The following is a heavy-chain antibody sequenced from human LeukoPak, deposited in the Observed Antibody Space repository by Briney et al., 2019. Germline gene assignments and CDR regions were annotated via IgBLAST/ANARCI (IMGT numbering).Heavy chain of an antibody. CDR2: IHYSGKT. CDR3: ARVLYFTVGATLGYYFDY. Sequence: SETLSLTCIVSGGSISSSRYYWGWIRQPPGKGLEWIGNIHYSGKTNYNPSLKSRVTISVDTSKNQFSLKLSSVTAADTAVYYCARVLYFTVGATLGYYFDYWGQGTLVTVSS. J-gene: IGHJ4*02. D-gene: IGHD1-26*01. CDR1: GGSISSSRYY. V-gene: IGHV4-39*01.